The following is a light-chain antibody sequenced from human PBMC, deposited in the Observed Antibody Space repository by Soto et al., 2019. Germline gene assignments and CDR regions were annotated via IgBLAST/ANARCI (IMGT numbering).Light chain of an antibody. CDR1: HSISSW. Sequence: DIHITQSPSTLSVSIGDRVTITCRASHSISSWFALYQQKPGEARNLLYCEASSLASGAPTSIGGGSAGTDFLPTSSRQPYDYLTTYCQQHNYYSPLTFGQGTKVDIK. V-gene: IGKV1-5*01. J-gene: IGKJ1*01. CDR2: EAS. CDR3: QQHNYYSPLT.